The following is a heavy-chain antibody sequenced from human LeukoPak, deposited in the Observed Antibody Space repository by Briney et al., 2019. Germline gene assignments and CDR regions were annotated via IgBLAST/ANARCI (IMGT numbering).Heavy chain of an antibody. Sequence: ASVKVSCKASGYTFSGYYMHWVRQAPGQGLEWMGWINPNSGGTNYAQKFQGRVTMTRDASISTVYVDLSRLRSDDTAVYYCARGRDFDYWGQGTLVTVS. V-gene: IGHV1-2*02. J-gene: IGHJ4*02. CDR2: INPNSGGT. CDR1: GYTFSGYY. CDR3: ARGRDFDY.